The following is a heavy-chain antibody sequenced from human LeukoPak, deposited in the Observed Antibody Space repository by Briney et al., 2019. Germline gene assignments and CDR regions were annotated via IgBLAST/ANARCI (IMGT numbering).Heavy chain of an antibody. CDR2: INHSGST. Sequence: PSETLSLTCAVYGGSFSGYYWSWIRQPPGKGLEWIGEINHSGSTNYNPSLKSRVTISVDTSKNQFPLKLSSVTAADTAVYYCARAVATTHDFDYWGQGTLVTVSS. CDR1: GGSFSGYY. D-gene: IGHD5-12*01. V-gene: IGHV4-34*01. CDR3: ARAVATTHDFDY. J-gene: IGHJ4*02.